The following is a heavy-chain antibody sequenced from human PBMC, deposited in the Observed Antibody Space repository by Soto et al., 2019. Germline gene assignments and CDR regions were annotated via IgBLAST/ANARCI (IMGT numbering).Heavy chain of an antibody. CDR1: GYTFTSYY. Sequence: ASVKVSCKASGYTFTSYYMHWVRQAPGQGLEWMGIINPSGGSTSYAQKFQGRVTMTRDTSTSTVYMELSSLRSEDTAVYYCARGSWGTYGSGSYWLFGSDYYYGMDVWGQGTTVTV. V-gene: IGHV1-46*01. D-gene: IGHD3-10*01. CDR2: INPSGGST. J-gene: IGHJ6*02. CDR3: ARGSWGTYGSGSYWLFGSDYYYGMDV.